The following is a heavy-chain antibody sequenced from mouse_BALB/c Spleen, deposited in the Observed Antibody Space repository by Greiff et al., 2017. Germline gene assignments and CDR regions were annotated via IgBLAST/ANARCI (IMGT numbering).Heavy chain of an antibody. J-gene: IGHJ1*01. CDR2: ISSGSSTI. CDR1: GFTFSSFG. D-gene: IGHD1-1*01. V-gene: IGHV5-17*02. Sequence: VQLKESGGGLVQPGGSRKLSCAASGFTFSSFGMHWVRQAPEKGLEWVAYISSGSSTIYYADTVKGRFTISRDNPKNTLFLQMTSLRSEDTAMYYCARLGITTVVEYFDVWGAGTTVTVSS. CDR3: ARLGITTVVEYFDV.